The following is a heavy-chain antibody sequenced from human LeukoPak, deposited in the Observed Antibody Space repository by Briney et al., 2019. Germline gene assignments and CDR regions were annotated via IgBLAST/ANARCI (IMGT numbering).Heavy chain of an antibody. CDR1: GGSISSSSYY. V-gene: IGHV4-39*01. CDR2: INHSGST. Sequence: SETLSLTCTVSGGSISSSSYYWGWIRQPPGKGLEWIGEINHSGSTNYNPSLKSRVTISVDTSKNQFSVKLSSVTAEETAVYYCARQTTITMIVVVIADRDAFDIWGQGTMVTVSS. CDR3: ARQTTITMIVVVIADRDAFDI. D-gene: IGHD3-22*01. J-gene: IGHJ3*02.